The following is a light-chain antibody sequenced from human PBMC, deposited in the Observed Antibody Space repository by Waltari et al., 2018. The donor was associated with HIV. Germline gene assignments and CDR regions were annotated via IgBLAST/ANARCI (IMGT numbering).Light chain of an antibody. J-gene: IGLJ2*01. V-gene: IGLV2-14*03. Sequence: QSALTQPASVSGSPGQSITISCIGSSSDVGAYDYVSWYQHHPGKAPKLLIYDVTHRPSGISARFSGSTSGNTASLTISGLQADDEAEYYCGSYTTTSTLGVFGGGTKLTVL. CDR3: GSYTTTSTLGV. CDR2: DVT. CDR1: SSDVGAYDY.